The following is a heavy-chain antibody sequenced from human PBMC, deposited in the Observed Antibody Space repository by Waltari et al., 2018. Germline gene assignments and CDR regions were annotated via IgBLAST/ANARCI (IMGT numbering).Heavy chain of an antibody. CDR1: GFIFRDYD. Sequence: EVWLVELGGGLVQLGGALRLSCVASGFIFRDYDMNWVRQAPGKGLEWVSYITSSGSSTYYADSVKGRFTMSRDNAHNSLSLQMHSLRAEDTAVYYCARESLGDSFDYWGQGTLVTVSS. J-gene: IGHJ4*02. V-gene: IGHV3-48*03. CDR2: ITSSGSST. CDR3: ARESLGDSFDY. D-gene: IGHD4-17*01.